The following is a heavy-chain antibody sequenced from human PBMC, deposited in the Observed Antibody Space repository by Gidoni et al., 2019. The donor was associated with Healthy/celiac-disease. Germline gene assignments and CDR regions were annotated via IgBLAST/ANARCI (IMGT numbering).Heavy chain of an antibody. D-gene: IGHD5-12*01. CDR2: IYSGGST. CDR3: AREGWVATIGYYYGMDV. Sequence: EVQLVASGGGLVQPGGSLRLSCAASGFPVTSHYMSWVRQAPGQGLEWVEVIYSGGSTYYADSVKGRFTISRDNSKNTLYLQMNSRRAEDTAVYYCAREGWVATIGYYYGMDVWGQGTTVTVSS. V-gene: IGHV3-66*01. J-gene: IGHJ6*02. CDR1: GFPVTSHY.